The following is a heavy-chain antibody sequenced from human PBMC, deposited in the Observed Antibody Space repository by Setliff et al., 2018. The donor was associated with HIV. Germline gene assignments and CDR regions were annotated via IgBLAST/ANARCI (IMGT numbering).Heavy chain of an antibody. CDR2: IYYSGST. J-gene: IGHJ4*02. CDR1: GGSISSSGYY. V-gene: IGHV4-39*01. Sequence: PSETLSLTCTVSGGSISSSGYYWGWIRQPPGKGLEWIGTIYYSGSTYYNPSLKSRVTISVDTSKNQFSLKLSSVTAADTAVYYCAGFPLSSSWYFYWGQGTLGTVS. D-gene: IGHD6-13*01. CDR3: AGFPLSSSWYFY.